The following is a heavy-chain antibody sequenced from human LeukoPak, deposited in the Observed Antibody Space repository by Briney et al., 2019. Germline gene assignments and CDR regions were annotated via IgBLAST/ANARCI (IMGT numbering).Heavy chain of an antibody. CDR3: ARDGDGIHFDY. J-gene: IGHJ4*02. CDR2: INPNSGGT. CDR1: GYTFTSYG. V-gene: IGHV1-2*02. Sequence: ASVKVSCKASGYTFTSYGISWVRQAPGQGLEWMGWINPNSGGTNYAQKFQGRVTMTRDTSISTAYMELSRLRSDDTAVYYCARDGDGIHFDYWGQGTLVTVSS. D-gene: IGHD5-24*01.